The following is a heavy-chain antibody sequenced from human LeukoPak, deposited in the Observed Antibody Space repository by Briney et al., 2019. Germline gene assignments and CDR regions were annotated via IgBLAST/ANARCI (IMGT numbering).Heavy chain of an antibody. V-gene: IGHV3-11*04. D-gene: IGHD4-11*01. Sequence: GGSLRLSCAASGFTFSDYYLSWIRQAPGKGLEWVSYISGNDPTIYYADSVKGRFTISRDNAKGTLYLQMSSLRAEDTAVYYCTGHHQAYSRTYWGQGTLVTVSS. CDR1: GFTFSDYY. CDR2: ISGNDPTI. J-gene: IGHJ4*02. CDR3: TGHHQAYSRTY.